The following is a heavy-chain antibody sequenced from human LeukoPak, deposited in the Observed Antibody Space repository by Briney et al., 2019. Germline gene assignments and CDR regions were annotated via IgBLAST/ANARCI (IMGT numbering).Heavy chain of an antibody. Sequence: SETLSLTCAVSGGSISSSNWWSWVRQPPGKGLEWIGEIYHSGSTNYNPSLKSRVTISVDKSKNQFSLKLSSVTAADTAVYYCAREPGTAMALSIFDYWGQGTLVTVSS. CDR2: IYHSGST. CDR3: AREPGTAMALSIFDY. CDR1: GGSISSSNW. D-gene: IGHD5-18*01. V-gene: IGHV4-4*02. J-gene: IGHJ4*02.